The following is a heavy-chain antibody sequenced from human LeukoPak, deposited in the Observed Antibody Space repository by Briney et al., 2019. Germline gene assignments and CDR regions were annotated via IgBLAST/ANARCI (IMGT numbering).Heavy chain of an antibody. Sequence: SETLSLTCTVSGGSVSSRSYYWGWIRQPPGKGLEWIGTIYYSGSTYYNPSLKSRVTISVDTSKNQFSLKLSSVTAADTAVYYCARDRASSGWYIGGYYFDYWGQGTLVTVSS. CDR3: ARDRASSGWYIGGYYFDY. CDR2: IYYSGST. J-gene: IGHJ4*02. V-gene: IGHV4-39*07. CDR1: GGSVSSRSYY. D-gene: IGHD6-19*01.